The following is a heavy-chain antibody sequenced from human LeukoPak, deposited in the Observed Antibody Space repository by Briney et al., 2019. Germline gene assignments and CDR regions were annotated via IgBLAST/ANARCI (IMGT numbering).Heavy chain of an antibody. J-gene: IGHJ4*02. CDR1: GGSISSYY. V-gene: IGHV4-59*01. CDR2: IYYSGST. CDR3: ARVSGDSNIDY. Sequence: SETLSLTCTVDGGSISSYYWSWIRQPPGKGLEWIGYIYYSGSTNYNPSLKSRVTISVDTSKNQFSLKLSSVTAADTAVYYCARVSGDSNIDYWGQGTLVTVSS. D-gene: IGHD1-26*01.